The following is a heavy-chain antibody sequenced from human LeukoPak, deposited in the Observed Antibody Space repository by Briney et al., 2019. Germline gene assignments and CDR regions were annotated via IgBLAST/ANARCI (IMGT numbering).Heavy chain of an antibody. J-gene: IGHJ4*02. V-gene: IGHV3-21*01. Sequence: PGGSLRLSCAASGFSFSSYTMNWVRQAPGKGLEWVSIISSSSSYIYYADSVKGRFTISRDNAKNALYLQMNSLRVEDTAVYYCVKARGIQLWLPGDYWGQGTLVTVSS. CDR3: VKARGIQLWLPGDY. CDR2: ISSSSSYI. CDR1: GFSFSSYT. D-gene: IGHD5-18*01.